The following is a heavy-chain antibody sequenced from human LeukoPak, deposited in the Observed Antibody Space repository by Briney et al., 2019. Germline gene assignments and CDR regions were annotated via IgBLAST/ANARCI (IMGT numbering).Heavy chain of an antibody. CDR2: ISTSVSGT. V-gene: IGHV3-23*01. J-gene: IGHJ4*02. Sequence: PGGSLRLSCAASGFTFGNYDMAWVRQAPGKGLEWVATISTSVSGTYYADSVRGRFTISRDNSKNTLYLQMNSLRAEDTAVYYCAKAGSYYYGSGSYYGLDYWGQGTLVTVSS. D-gene: IGHD3-10*01. CDR3: AKAGSYYYGSGSYYGLDY. CDR1: GFTFGNYD.